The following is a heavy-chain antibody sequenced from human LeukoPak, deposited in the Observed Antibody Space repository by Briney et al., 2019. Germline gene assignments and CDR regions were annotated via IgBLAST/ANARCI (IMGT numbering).Heavy chain of an antibody. CDR1: GFTFSSYG. Sequence: LSGGSPRLSCAASGFTFSSYGMHWVRQAPGKGLEWVAFIRYDGSNKYYADSVKGRFTISRDNSKNTLYLQMNSLRAEDTAVYYCARRAGGYSHPYDYWGQGTLVTVSS. J-gene: IGHJ4*02. CDR3: ARRAGGYSHPYDY. D-gene: IGHD4-23*01. V-gene: IGHV3-30*02. CDR2: IRYDGSNK.